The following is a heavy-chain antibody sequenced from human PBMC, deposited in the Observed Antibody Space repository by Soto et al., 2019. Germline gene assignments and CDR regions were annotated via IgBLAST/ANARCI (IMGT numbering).Heavy chain of an antibody. CDR3: ARSMGRFYYDSSGYYLNDY. V-gene: IGHV1-69*06. CDR2: IIPIFGTA. J-gene: IGHJ4*02. CDR1: GGTCSSYA. Sequence: SVKVSCKASGGTCSSYAISWVRQAPGQGLEWMGGIIPIFGTANYAQKFQGRVTITADKSTSTAYMELSSLRSEDTAVYYCARSMGRFYYDSSGYYLNDYWGQGTLVTVSS. D-gene: IGHD3-22*01.